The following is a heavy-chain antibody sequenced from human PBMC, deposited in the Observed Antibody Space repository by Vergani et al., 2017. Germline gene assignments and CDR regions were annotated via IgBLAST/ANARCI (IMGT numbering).Heavy chain of an antibody. D-gene: IGHD1-1*01. V-gene: IGHV4-4*07. CDR2: SYTSGST. Sequence: QLQLQESGPGLVKPSETLSLTSTVSGDSISNYYWTWIRQPAGKGLHWIGRSYTSGSTNYNPSLKSRVTMSVDTSKNQFSLKMTSVTAADTAVYYCARGVGRLDYWGQGTLVTVSS. J-gene: IGHJ4*02. CDR3: ARGVGRLDY. CDR1: GDSISNYY.